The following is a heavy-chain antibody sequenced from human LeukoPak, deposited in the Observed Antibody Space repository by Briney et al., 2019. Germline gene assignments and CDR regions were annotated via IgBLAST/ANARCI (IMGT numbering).Heavy chain of an antibody. CDR3: ASRRCSTTCPEDY. CDR2: IYTSGST. V-gene: IGHV4-4*07. CDR1: GGSISTYY. J-gene: IGHJ4*02. Sequence: SETLSLTCTVSGGSISTYYWSWIRQSAGKGLEWIGRIYTSGSTDYNPSLKSRVTMSVDTSENQLSLKLSPVTAADTAVYYCASRRCSTTCPEDYWGQGTLVTVSS. D-gene: IGHD2-2*01.